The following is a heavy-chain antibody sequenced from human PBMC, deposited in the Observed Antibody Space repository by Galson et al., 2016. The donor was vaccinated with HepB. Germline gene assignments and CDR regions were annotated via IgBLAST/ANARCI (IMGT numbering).Heavy chain of an antibody. V-gene: IGHV3-74*03. CDR3: ARDQTRRGPTTFDN. J-gene: IGHJ4*02. CDR1: GFTFRTYW. CDR2: ISSDGLTT. D-gene: IGHD1-26*01. Sequence: SLRLSCAASGFTFRTYWMHWGRQSPGMGLVWVSRISSDGLTTTYADSVKGRFTISRDNGRNTLYLQMNSLRAEDTGVYYCARDQTRRGPTTFDNWGQGTLVTVSS.